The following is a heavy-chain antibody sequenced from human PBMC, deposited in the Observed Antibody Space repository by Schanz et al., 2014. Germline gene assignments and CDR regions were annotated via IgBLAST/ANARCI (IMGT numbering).Heavy chain of an antibody. CDR2: IVPIAGIT. Sequence: QLQLVQSGAEVKKPGSSVKVSCKASGGTFSSDTFSWVRQAPGQGLEWMGRIVPIAGITNYAQRFQGRVTITADKSTSTAYMELTSLRSEDTAVYYCAGTYCSSTSCYTGYYYMDVWGKGTTVTVSS. J-gene: IGHJ6*03. D-gene: IGHD2-2*02. CDR1: GGTFSSDT. V-gene: IGHV1-69*02. CDR3: AGTYCSSTSCYTGYYYMDV.